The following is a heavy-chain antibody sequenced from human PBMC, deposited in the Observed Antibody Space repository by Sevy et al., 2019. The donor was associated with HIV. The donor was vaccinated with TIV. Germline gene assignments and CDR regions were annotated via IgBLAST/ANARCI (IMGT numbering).Heavy chain of an antibody. J-gene: IGHJ4*03. CDR1: ASTFSSYA. CDR2: ISRVGDNT. V-gene: IGHV3-23*01. Sequence: GGSLRLSCEVPASTFSSYAMSWVRQAPGKGLEWVSAISRVGDNTYYADSVKGRFTISRDNSKNTLYLQMNSLRGDDTAVYYCAKQPDYWGRGTTVTVSS. CDR3: AKQPDY.